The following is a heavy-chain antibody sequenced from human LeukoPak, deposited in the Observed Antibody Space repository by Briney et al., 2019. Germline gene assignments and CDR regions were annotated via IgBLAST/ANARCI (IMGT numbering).Heavy chain of an antibody. CDR1: GGSISSGASD. CDR3: AKTRYNWKSPDAFDV. V-gene: IGHV4-31*03. J-gene: IGHJ3*01. Sequence: SETLSLTCTVSGGSISSGASDWGWIRQHPKRGLEWVGYINHSGSTYYNPSLGSRVTMSVDTSKNQFSLKLSSVTAADSAVYYCAKTRYNWKSPDAFDVWGQGTMVTVSS. D-gene: IGHD1-1*01. CDR2: INHSGST.